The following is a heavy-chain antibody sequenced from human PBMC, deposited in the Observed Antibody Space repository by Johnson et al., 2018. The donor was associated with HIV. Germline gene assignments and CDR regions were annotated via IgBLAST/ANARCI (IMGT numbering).Heavy chain of an antibody. V-gene: IGHV3-23*04. CDR2: ISGSGGST. CDR1: GFSFTSAW. CDR3: AKAMSPIVRGNI. J-gene: IGHJ3*02. Sequence: VQLVESGGGRAKPGGSLRLSCAVSGFSFTSAWMSWVRQAPGKGLEWVSAISGSGGSTYYADSVKGRFTISRDNSKNTLYLQMNSLRAEDTAVYYCAKAMSPIVRGNIWGQGTMVTVSS. D-gene: IGHD3-10*01.